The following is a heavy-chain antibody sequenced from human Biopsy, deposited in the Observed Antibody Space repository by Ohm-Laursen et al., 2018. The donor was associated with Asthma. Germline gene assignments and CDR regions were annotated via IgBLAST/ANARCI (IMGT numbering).Heavy chain of an antibody. V-gene: IGHV4-30-2*06. CDR2: IYRNGDT. D-gene: IGHD2-21*02. CDR1: GDSIDSGDYS. J-gene: IGHJ4*02. CDR3: ARGWNCGGDCYSLDS. Sequence: TLSLTCAVSGDSIDSGDYSWTRIRQSPGVGLEWIGHIYRNGDTYYNPTLKNRVTISIDRSKNQFSLRLRSATAADTAVYYCARGWNCGGDCYSLDSWGQGTLVTVSS.